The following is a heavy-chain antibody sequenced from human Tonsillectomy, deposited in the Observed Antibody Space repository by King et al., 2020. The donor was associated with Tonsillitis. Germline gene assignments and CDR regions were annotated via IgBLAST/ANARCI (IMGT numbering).Heavy chain of an antibody. V-gene: IGHV3-7*03. CDR1: EFTFSSYW. CDR2: IKQDGSEK. J-gene: IGHJ6*03. Sequence: VQLVESGGGLVQPGGSLRLSCAASEFTFSSYWMSWVRQAPGKGLEWVATIKQDGSEKYYVDSVKGRFTVSRDNAKNSLYLQMNSLRAEDTAVYYCARTLQLWLGPADMDVWGKGTTVTVSS. D-gene: IGHD5-18*01. CDR3: ARTLQLWLGPADMDV.